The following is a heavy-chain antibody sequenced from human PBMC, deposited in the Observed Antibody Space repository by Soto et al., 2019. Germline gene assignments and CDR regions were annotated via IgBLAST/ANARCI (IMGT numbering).Heavy chain of an antibody. CDR3: ARTPTSGTYFYFDF. CDR2: LSGSGATT. Sequence: GGSLRLSCAASGFTFGIFAMTWVRQTPGKGLDWVSTLSGSGATTYYADSVKGRFTISRDNSKNTLDLQMNSLRAEDTAVYYCARTPTSGTYFYFDFWGQGAPVTVSS. J-gene: IGHJ4*02. V-gene: IGHV3-23*01. CDR1: GFTFGIFA. D-gene: IGHD1-26*01.